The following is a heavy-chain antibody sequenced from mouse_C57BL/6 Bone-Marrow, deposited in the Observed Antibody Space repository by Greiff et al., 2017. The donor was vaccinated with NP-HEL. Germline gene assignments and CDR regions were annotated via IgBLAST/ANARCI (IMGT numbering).Heavy chain of an antibody. J-gene: IGHJ4*01. CDR1: GYAFSSSW. CDR3: ARPYYYGSSYAMDY. Sequence: VQLQQSGPELVKPGASVKISCTASGYAFSSSWMNWVKQRPGKGLEWIGRIYPGDGDTNYTGKFKGRATLTADKSSSTAYMQLSSLTSEDSAVYFCARPYYYGSSYAMDYWGQGTSVTVSS. D-gene: IGHD1-1*01. V-gene: IGHV1-82*01. CDR2: IYPGDGDT.